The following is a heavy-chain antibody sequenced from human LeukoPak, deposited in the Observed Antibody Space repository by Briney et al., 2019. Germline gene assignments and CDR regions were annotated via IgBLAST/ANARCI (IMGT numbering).Heavy chain of an antibody. CDR3: ASMGSGSYNYYYYMDV. V-gene: IGHV4-34*01. D-gene: IGHD3-10*01. CDR1: GGSFSGYY. CDR2: INHSGST. Sequence: ASETLSLTCAVYGGSFSGYYWSWIRQPPGKGLEWIGEINHSGSTNYNPSLKSRVTISVDTSKNQFSLKLSSVTAADTAVYYCASMGSGSYNYYYYMDVWGKGTTVTISS. J-gene: IGHJ6*03.